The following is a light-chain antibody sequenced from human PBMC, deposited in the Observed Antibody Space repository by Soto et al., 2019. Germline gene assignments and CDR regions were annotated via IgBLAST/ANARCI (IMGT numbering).Light chain of an antibody. CDR2: DTS. V-gene: IGKV3-11*02. Sequence: EIVLTQSPVTLSLSPGDTATLSCRASESVVRYLAWYQQKPGQAPRLLMYDTSKRATGIPARFSGSGYGRDFTPTISSLEPEDFAVYYCQQRSNWPLIFGGGTKVEIK. CDR1: ESVVRY. J-gene: IGKJ4*01. CDR3: QQRSNWPLI.